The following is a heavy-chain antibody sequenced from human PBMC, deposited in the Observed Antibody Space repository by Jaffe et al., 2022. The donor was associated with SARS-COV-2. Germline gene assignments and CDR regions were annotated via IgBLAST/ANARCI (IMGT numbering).Heavy chain of an antibody. CDR1: GFTFDDYA. V-gene: IGHV3-43*02. J-gene: IGHJ6*02. D-gene: IGHD3-3*01. CDR3: AKDGSGVYGVVYYYYYGMDV. Sequence: EVQLVESGGGVVQPGGSLRLSCAASGFTFDDYAMHWVRQAPGKGLEWVSLISGDGGSTYYADSVKGRFTISRDNSKNSLYLQMNSLRTEDTALYYCAKDGSGVYGVVYYYYYGMDVWGQGTTVTVSS. CDR2: ISGDGGST.